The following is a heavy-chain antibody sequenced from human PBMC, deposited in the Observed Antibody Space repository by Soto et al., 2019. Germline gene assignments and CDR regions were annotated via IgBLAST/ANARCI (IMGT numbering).Heavy chain of an antibody. CDR2: IYFGGTT. V-gene: IGHV4-4*09. D-gene: IGHD6-13*01. CDR1: GASISSNF. CDR3: AKSDATAGTSSWFDP. Sequence: SETLSLTCSVSGASISSNFWSWVRQPPGKGLEWIGYIYFGGTTQSNPSLKGRATISLDTSKNQFTLNLASVSAADTAVYYCAKSDATAGTSSWFDPWGQGTLVTVSS. J-gene: IGHJ5*02.